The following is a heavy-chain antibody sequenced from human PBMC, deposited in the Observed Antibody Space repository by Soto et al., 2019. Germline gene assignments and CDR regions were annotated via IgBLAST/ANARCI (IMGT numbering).Heavy chain of an antibody. D-gene: IGHD1-26*01. CDR1: GFTFSSYA. V-gene: IGHV3-30-3*01. Sequence: SLRLSCAASGFTFSSYAMHWVRQAPGKGLEWVAVISYDGSNKYYADSVKGRFTISRDNSKNTLYLQMNSLRAEDTAVYYRAREWSSYFDYWGQGTLVTVSS. J-gene: IGHJ4*02. CDR2: ISYDGSNK. CDR3: AREWSSYFDY.